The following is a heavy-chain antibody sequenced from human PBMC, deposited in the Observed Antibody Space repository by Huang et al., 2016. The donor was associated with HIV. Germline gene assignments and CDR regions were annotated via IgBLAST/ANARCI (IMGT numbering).Heavy chain of an antibody. D-gene: IGHD6-19*01. CDR2: PNPNSGKT. J-gene: IGHJ4*02. Sequence: QVQLVQSGPEVKKPGASVKVSCQTSGYIFSNYDINWVRQAPGPGLPWMGWPNPNSGKTAYGQNFQGRVTLTRSTSTGAAYMVLNSLTSQDTAVYYCARLTSGWYQDYWGQGTLVTVSS. CDR3: ARLTSGWYQDY. CDR1: GYIFSNYD. V-gene: IGHV1-8*01.